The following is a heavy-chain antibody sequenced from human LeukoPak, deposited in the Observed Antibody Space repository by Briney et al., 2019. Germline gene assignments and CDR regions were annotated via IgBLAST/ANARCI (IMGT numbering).Heavy chain of an antibody. Sequence: GGSLRLSCAASGFTFSNYNMNWVRQAPGKGLEWVSYISSSGSTIYYADSVKGRFTISRDNAKNSLYLQVNSLRAEDTAVYYCARGTSSSWYKIDYWGQGNLLTVSS. CDR3: ARGTSSSWYKIDY. CDR2: ISSSGSTI. D-gene: IGHD6-13*01. CDR1: GFTFSNYN. V-gene: IGHV3-48*04. J-gene: IGHJ4*02.